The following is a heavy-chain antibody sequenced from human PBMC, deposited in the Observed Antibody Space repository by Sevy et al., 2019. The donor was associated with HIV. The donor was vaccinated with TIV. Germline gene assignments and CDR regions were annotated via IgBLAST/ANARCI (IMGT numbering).Heavy chain of an antibody. CDR2: INTHGTNI. D-gene: IGHD3-3*01. V-gene: IGHV3-74*01. Sequence: GGSLRLSCAASGFTFSRYWMHWVRHAPGKGLVWVSRINTHGTNIIYADYVKGRFTISRDNAKNTVSLQMNSLRSDDTSVYYCAREGVDFWSGPVDFDYGMDVWGQGTTVTVSS. CDR3: AREGVDFWSGPVDFDYGMDV. J-gene: IGHJ6*02. CDR1: GFTFSRYW.